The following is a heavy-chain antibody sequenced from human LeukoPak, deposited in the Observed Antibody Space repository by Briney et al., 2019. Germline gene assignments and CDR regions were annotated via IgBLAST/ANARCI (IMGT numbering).Heavy chain of an antibody. CDR2: ISAYNGNT. J-gene: IGHJ4*02. CDR3: ARGTITMVRGVITEEGYFDY. D-gene: IGHD3-10*01. Sequence: GASVKVSCKASGYTFTSYGISWVRQAPGQGLEWMGWISAYNGNTNYAQKLQGRVTMTTDTSTSTAYVELRSLRSDDTAVYYCARGTITMVRGVITEEGYFDYWGQGTLVTVSS. CDR1: GYTFTSYG. V-gene: IGHV1-18*01.